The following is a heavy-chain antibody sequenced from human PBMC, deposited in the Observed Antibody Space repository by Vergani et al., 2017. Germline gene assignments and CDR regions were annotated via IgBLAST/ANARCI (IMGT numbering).Heavy chain of an antibody. CDR3: AKDMIVDDRYFQH. V-gene: IGHV3-23*01. CDR2: ISGSGGST. Sequence: EVQLLESGGGLVQPGGSLRLSCAASGFTFSSYAMSWVRQAPGKGLEWVSAISGSGGSTYYADSGKGRFTISRDNSKNTLYLQMNSLRAEDTAVYYCAKDMIVDDRYFQHWGQGTLVTVSS. D-gene: IGHD3-22*01. J-gene: IGHJ1*01. CDR1: GFTFSSYA.